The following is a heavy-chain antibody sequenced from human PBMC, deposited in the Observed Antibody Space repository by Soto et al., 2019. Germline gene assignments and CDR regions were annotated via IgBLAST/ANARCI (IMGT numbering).Heavy chain of an antibody. D-gene: IGHD2-2*01. CDR2: IWYDGSNK. V-gene: IGHV3-33*01. CDR3: ARDLVVVPAATGSMTAFDI. J-gene: IGHJ3*02. Sequence: QSGGSLRLSCAASGFTFSSYGMHWVRQAPGKGLEWVAVIWYDGSNKYYADSVKGRFTISRDNSKNTLYLQMNSLRAEDTAVYYCARDLVVVPAATGSMTAFDIWGQGTMVTVSS. CDR1: GFTFSSYG.